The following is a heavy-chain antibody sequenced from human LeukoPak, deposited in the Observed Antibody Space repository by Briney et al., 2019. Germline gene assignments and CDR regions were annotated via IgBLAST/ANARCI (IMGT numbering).Heavy chain of an antibody. CDR3: ARALGGSSWSLRAFDI. D-gene: IGHD6-13*01. V-gene: IGHV3-48*04. Sequence: GGSLRLSCAASGFTFSSYCMSWVRQAPGKGLEWVSYSSTSSTIYYADSVKGRFTISRGNAKNSLYLQMNSLRAEDTAVYYCARALGGSSWSLRAFDIWGQGTMVTVSS. CDR2: SSTSSTI. J-gene: IGHJ3*02. CDR1: GFTFSSYC.